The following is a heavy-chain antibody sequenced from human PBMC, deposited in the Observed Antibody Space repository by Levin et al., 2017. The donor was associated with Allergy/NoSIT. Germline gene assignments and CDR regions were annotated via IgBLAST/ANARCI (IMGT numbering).Heavy chain of an antibody. V-gene: IGHV1-18*01. J-gene: IGHJ4*02. CDR1: GYNFISYG. Sequence: ASVKVSCKPSGYNFISYGISWVRQAPGQGLEWVGWISPHSETTKYVQKFQGRVTMTTDTSTSTVNMELRSLRSDDTAVYYCARGYGSGSYLSYWGQGTLVTVSS. CDR2: ISPHSETT. D-gene: IGHD3-10*01. CDR3: ARGYGSGSYLSY.